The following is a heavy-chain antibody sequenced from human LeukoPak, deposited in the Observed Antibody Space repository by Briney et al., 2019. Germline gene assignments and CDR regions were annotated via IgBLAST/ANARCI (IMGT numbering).Heavy chain of an antibody. CDR1: GFTVGSNH. Sequence: EPGGSLRLSCAASGFTVGSNHMSWVRQAPGKGLEWVSVIYSGGSTSYIDSVKGRFTISRDNSKNTLYLQMNSLRVEDTAVYYCGAFYDGGGYYDYWGQGTLVTVSS. V-gene: IGHV3-53*01. J-gene: IGHJ4*02. D-gene: IGHD3-22*01. CDR3: GAFYDGGGYYDY. CDR2: IYSGGST.